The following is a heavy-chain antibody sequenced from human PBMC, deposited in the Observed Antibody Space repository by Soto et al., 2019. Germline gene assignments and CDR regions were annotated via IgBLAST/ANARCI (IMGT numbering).Heavy chain of an antibody. CDR1: EFPFSGHW. CDR2: INHDGSEK. V-gene: IGHV3-7*05. CDR3: ATKYTEDCSGGSCLYFDF. Sequence: GGSLRLSCVVSEFPFSGHWLTWVRQAPGKGLEWVANINHDGSEKHYVDSVKGRFTISRDNAKRSLYLQMSSLRAEDAAMYYCATKYTEDCSGGSCLYFDFWGQGTLVTVSS. J-gene: IGHJ4*02. D-gene: IGHD2-15*01.